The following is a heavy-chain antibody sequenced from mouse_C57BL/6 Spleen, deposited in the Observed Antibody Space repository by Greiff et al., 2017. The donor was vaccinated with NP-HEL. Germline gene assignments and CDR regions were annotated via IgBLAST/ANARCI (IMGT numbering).Heavy chain of an antibody. CDR1: GFTFSNYW. CDR3: TGPYYYGSSYPWFAY. Sequence: EVKLMESGGGLVQPGGSMKLSCVASGFTFSNYWMNWVRQSPEKGLEWVAQIRLKSDNYATHYAESVKGRFTISRDDSKSSVYLQMNNLRAEDTGIYYCTGPYYYGSSYPWFAYWGQGTLVTVSA. J-gene: IGHJ3*01. D-gene: IGHD1-1*01. CDR2: IRLKSDNYAT. V-gene: IGHV6-3*01.